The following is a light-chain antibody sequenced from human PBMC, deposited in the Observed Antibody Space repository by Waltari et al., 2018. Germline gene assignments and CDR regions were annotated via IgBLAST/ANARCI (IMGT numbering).Light chain of an antibody. CDR1: SSDVGGYNY. CDR3: NAYTSSSTWV. V-gene: IGLV2-14*01. Sequence: QSALTQPASVSGSPGQSITISCTGTSSDVGGYNYVSWYQQHPGKAPQLIIFDVNNRPAGVSYRFSGSKSGSTASLSISGRQAYDEADFNCNAYTSSSTWVFGGGTKLTVL. CDR2: DVN. J-gene: IGLJ3*02.